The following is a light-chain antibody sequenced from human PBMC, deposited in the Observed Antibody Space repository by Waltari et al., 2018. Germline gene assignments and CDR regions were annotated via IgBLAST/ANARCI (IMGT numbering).Light chain of an antibody. CDR2: EVT. Sequence: QSALTQPASVSGSPGQSITISCTGTSSDVGGHTYVSWYQLHPDKAPKLIIYEVTYRPSGVSNRFSGSKSGNTASLTLSGLQAEDEADYYCSSYTTGSTYVIFGGGTKLTVL. CDR3: SSYTTGSTYVI. V-gene: IGLV2-14*01. CDR1: SSDVGGHTY. J-gene: IGLJ2*01.